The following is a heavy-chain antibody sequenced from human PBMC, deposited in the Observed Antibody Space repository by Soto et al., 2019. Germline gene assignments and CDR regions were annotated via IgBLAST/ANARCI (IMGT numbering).Heavy chain of an antibody. Sequence: QLQLQESGSGLVKPSQTLSLTCAVSGGSISSGGYSWSWIRRPPGKGLEWIGYIYDSGNSYYNPSLKSRVTISADRSKNQFSLDLTSVTAADTAVYYCARLYCSGGSCYGAYFDYWGQGTLVTVSS. D-gene: IGHD2-15*01. CDR3: ARLYCSGGSCYGAYFDY. J-gene: IGHJ4*02. CDR2: IYDSGNS. V-gene: IGHV4-30-2*01. CDR1: GGSISSGGYS.